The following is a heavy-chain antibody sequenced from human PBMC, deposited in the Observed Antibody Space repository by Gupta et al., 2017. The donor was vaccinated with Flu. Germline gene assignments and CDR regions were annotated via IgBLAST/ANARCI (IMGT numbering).Heavy chain of an antibody. CDR3: VRDWSTTWQRGNYFDY. CDR1: GSTFSSFN. Sequence: EVQLLESGGGLVKPGGSLRLPCAVSGSTFSSFNMNWVRQAPGKGLEWVSSISSSSSYIYYADSVKGRSTVSRDNSKNSLYLHMNSVRVEDAAVYYCVRDWSTTWQRGNYFDYWGQGTLVSVSS. D-gene: IGHD6-25*01. V-gene: IGHV3-21*02. CDR2: ISSSSSYI. J-gene: IGHJ4*02.